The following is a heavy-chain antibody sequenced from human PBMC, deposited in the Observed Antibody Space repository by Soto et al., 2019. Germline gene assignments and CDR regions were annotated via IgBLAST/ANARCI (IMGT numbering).Heavy chain of an antibody. CDR2: IIPIFGTA. D-gene: IGHD5-12*01. J-gene: IGHJ4*02. Sequence: SVKVSCKASGGTFSSYAISRVRQAPGQGLEWMGGIIPIFGTANYAQKFQGRVTITADESTSTAYMELSSLRSEDTAVYYCARVSKRWLQAYFDYWGQGTLVTVSS. CDR3: ARVSKRWLQAYFDY. CDR1: GGTFSSYA. V-gene: IGHV1-69*13.